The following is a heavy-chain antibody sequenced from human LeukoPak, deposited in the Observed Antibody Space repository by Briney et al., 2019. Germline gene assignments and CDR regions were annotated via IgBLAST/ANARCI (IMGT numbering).Heavy chain of an antibody. J-gene: IGHJ1*01. V-gene: IGHV3-23*01. CDR3: ATGAASTGYLSHDH. CDR2: ISSTYSASGT. D-gene: IGHD3-22*01. CDR1: GFNFSSFF. Sequence: GGSLRLSCAVSGFNFSSFFMSWVRQAPGKGLEWVSDISSTYSASGTNDADSVKCRFSVSRDNSKTTLSLQMNRLTAGDTAVYYCATGAASTGYLSHDHWGQGTLVTVSS.